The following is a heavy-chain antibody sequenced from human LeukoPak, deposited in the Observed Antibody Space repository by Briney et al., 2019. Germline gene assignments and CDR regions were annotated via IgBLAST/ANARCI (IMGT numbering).Heavy chain of an antibody. V-gene: IGHV3-48*01. D-gene: IGHD1-1*01. CDR3: AGAGTTGDDAFDI. CDR2: ISSSSSTI. J-gene: IGHJ3*02. Sequence: GGSLRLSCAASGFTFSSHSMNWVRQAPGKGLEWVSYISSSSSTIYYADSVKGRFTISRDNAKNSLYLQMNSLRAEDTAVYYCAGAGTTGDDAFDIWGQGTMVTVSS. CDR1: GFTFSSHS.